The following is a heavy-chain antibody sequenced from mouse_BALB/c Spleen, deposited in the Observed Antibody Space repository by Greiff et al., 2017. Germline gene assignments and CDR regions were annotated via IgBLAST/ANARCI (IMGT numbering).Heavy chain of an antibody. CDR2: ISNLAYSI. D-gene: IGHD1-2*01. J-gene: IGHJ3*01. V-gene: IGHV5-15*02. Sequence: EVKLMESGGGLVQPGGSRKLSCAASGFTFSDYGMAWVRQAPGKGPEWVAFISNLAYSIYYADTVTGRFTISRENAKNTLYLEMSSLRSEDTAMYYCAREGYGPFAYWGQGTLVTVSA. CDR1: GFTFSDYG. CDR3: AREGYGPFAY.